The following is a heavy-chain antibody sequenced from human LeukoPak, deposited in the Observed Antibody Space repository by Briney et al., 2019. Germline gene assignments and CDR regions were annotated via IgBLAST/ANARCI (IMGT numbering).Heavy chain of an antibody. Sequence: GGSLRLSSAASGFPFSHAWMSGGRQAPGRGLEWVGRIKANSDGETPDYAAPVKGRFILSRDDSKNTVFLQMNSLKTEDTGMYYCTTAPGTIIRGVLIYVWGTATAVSVSS. CDR1: GFPFSHAW. CDR2: IKANSDGETP. CDR3: TTAPGTIIRGVLIYV. V-gene: IGHV3-15*05. D-gene: IGHD3-10*01. J-gene: IGHJ6*04.